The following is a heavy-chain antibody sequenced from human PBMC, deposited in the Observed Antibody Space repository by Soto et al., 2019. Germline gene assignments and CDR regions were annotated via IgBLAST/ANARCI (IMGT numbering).Heavy chain of an antibody. V-gene: IGHV3-23*01. J-gene: IGHJ4*02. CDR2: ISGSGGST. D-gene: IGHD6-13*01. CDR3: AKAGGSSWWPLYYFDY. CDR1: GFTFVSYA. Sequence: WGSLRLSCAASGFTFVSYAISCFRHSPLKGLEWVSAISGSGGSTYYADSVKGRFTISRDNSKNTLYLQMNSLRAEDTAVYYCAKAGGSSWWPLYYFDYWGQGTLVTVSS.